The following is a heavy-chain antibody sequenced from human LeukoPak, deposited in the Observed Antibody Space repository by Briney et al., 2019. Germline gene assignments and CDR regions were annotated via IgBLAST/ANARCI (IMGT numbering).Heavy chain of an antibody. Sequence: SETLSLTCTVSGGSISSGGYYWSWIRQHPGKGLEWIGYIYYSGSTYYNPSLKSRVTISVDTSKNQFSLKLSSVTAADTAVYYCAREGVNYYDSSGYYAVYWGQGTLVTVSS. J-gene: IGHJ4*02. CDR2: IYYSGST. D-gene: IGHD3-22*01. V-gene: IGHV4-31*03. CDR1: GGSISSGGYY. CDR3: AREGVNYYDSSGYYAVY.